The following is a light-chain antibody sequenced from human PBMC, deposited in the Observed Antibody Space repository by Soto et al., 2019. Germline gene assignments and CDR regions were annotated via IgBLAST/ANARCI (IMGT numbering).Light chain of an antibody. J-gene: IGLJ1*01. Sequence: QSALTQPASVSGSPGQSITISCTGTSSDVGGYNYVSWYQQHPGKAPKLMIYEVSNRPSGVSNRFSGSKSGNTASLTISGVQAEDEADYYCSSYPSSSPYVFGTGTKVTVL. CDR1: SSDVGGYNY. CDR3: SSYPSSSPYV. CDR2: EVS. V-gene: IGLV2-14*01.